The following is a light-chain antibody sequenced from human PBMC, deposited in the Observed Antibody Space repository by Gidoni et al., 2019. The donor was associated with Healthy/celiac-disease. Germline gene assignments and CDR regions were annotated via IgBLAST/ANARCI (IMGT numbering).Light chain of an antibody. Sequence: DTQLTQSPSFLSASVGDRVTITCRASQGISSYLAWYQQKPGKAPKLLIYAASTLQSGVPSRFSGSGSGTEFTLTISSLQPEDFATYYCQQLNSYLQWTFGQGTKVEIK. J-gene: IGKJ1*01. CDR1: QGISSY. CDR2: AAS. V-gene: IGKV1-9*01. CDR3: QQLNSYLQWT.